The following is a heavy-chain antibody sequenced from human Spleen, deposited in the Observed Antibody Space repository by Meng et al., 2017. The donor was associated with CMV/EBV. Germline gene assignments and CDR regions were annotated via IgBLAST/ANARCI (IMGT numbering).Heavy chain of an antibody. CDR2: TVPFLGTS. D-gene: IGHD3-3*01. V-gene: IGHV1-69*05. J-gene: IGHJ6*02. CDR1: GGTVSTYA. Sequence: SVKVSCKPSGGTVSTYAIHWVRQAPGQGLEWVGGTVPFLGTSNYAQKFQGRVTITTDESTSTAYMELSSLRSEDTAVYYCAGATYYDFWSAPGGMDVWGQGTTVTVSS. CDR3: AGATYYDFWSAPGGMDV.